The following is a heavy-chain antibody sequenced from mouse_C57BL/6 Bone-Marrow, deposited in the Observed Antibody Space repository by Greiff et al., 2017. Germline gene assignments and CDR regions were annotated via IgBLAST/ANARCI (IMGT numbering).Heavy chain of an antibody. CDR1: GYTFTGYW. V-gene: IGHV1-9*01. Sequence: QVQLQQSGAELMKPGASVKLSCKATGYTFTGYWIEWVKQRPGHGLEWIGEILPGSGSTNYNEKFKGKATFTADTSSNTAYMQHSSLTTEDSAIYYCARGRGTYYLDDYAMDYWGQGTSVTVSS. CDR2: ILPGSGST. D-gene: IGHD2-10*01. J-gene: IGHJ4*01. CDR3: ARGRGTYYLDDYAMDY.